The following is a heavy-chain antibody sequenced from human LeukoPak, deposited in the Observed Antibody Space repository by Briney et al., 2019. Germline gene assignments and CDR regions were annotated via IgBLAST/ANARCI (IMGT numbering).Heavy chain of an antibody. V-gene: IGHV4-59*08. CDR1: GGSISSYY. J-gene: IGHJ4*02. Sequence: SETLSLTCTVSGGSISSYYWSWIRQPPGKRLEWIGYIYYSGSTNYNPSLKSRVTISVDTSKNQFSLKLSSVTAADTAVYYCARHVSGDYTFYFDYWGQGTLVTVSS. D-gene: IGHD2-21*02. CDR3: ARHVSGDYTFYFDY. CDR2: IYYSGST.